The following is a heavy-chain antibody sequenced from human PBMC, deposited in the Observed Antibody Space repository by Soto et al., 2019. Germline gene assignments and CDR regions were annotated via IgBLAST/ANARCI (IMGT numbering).Heavy chain of an antibody. CDR2: IYNSGTT. Sequence: QVQLQESGPGLVRPSQTLSLTCTVSGDSIRSGTYSWTWIRQHPGKDLEWIGVIYNSGTTYYNPSLKSRVNISSDTSKNQFSLKMSSVTAADTAIYYCARDSSWRGYCDLWGQGTLVTVSS. CDR3: ARDSSWRGYCDL. D-gene: IGHD3-3*01. J-gene: IGHJ4*02. CDR1: GDSIRSGTYS. V-gene: IGHV4-31*03.